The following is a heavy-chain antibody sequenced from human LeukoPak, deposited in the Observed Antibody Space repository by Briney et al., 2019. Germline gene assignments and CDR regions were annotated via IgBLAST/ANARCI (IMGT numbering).Heavy chain of an antibody. Sequence: GGSLRLSCAASGFTFSSYAMHWVRQAPGKGLEYVSAISSNGGSTYYANSVKGRFTISRDNSKNTLYLQMGSLRAEDTAVYYCARRRAVVVTGDYYYYGMDVWGQGTTVTVSS. J-gene: IGHJ6*02. V-gene: IGHV3-64*01. CDR2: ISSNGGST. CDR3: ARRRAVVVTGDYYYYGMDV. CDR1: GFTFSSYA. D-gene: IGHD2-15*01.